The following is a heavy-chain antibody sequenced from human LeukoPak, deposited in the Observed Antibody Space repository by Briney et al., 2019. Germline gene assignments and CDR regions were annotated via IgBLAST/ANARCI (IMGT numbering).Heavy chain of an antibody. CDR2: ITGSGGVT. CDR3: AKDGLYYDGSTHIYYFDY. J-gene: IGHJ4*02. D-gene: IGHD3-22*01. Sequence: PGGSPRLSCAASGFSFSDYAMAWVRQAPGKGLEWVSVITGSGGVTHYAGSVKGRFTISRDNSKNTLYLQMNNLRVEDTARYYCAKDGLYYDGSTHIYYFDYWGQGTLVAASS. CDR1: GFSFSDYA. V-gene: IGHV3-23*01.